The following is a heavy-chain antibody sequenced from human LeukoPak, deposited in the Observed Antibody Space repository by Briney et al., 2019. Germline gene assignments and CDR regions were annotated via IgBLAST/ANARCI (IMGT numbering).Heavy chain of an antibody. CDR2: INGDGSST. D-gene: IGHD3-22*01. V-gene: IGHV3-74*01. J-gene: IGHJ4*02. CDR1: EFTFSAYW. CDR3: ARDLELTYYDSSVYDY. Sequence: PGGSLRLSCAASEFTFSAYWMHWVRQVPGKGLVLVTRINGDGSSTSYADSVKGRFTISRDNAKNTLYLQMNSLRAEDTAVYYCARDLELTYYDSSVYDYWGQGTPVTVSS.